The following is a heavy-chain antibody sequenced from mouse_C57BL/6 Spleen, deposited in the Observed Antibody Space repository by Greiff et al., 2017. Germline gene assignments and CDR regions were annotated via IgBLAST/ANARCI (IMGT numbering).Heavy chain of an antibody. CDR3: ARSNLFAY. D-gene: IGHD2-5*01. J-gene: IGHJ3*01. CDR2: IDPSDSYT. CDR1: GYTFTSYW. Sequence: QQSCKASGYTFTSYWMQWVKQRPGQGLEWIGEIDPSDSYTNYNQKFKGKATLTVDTSSSTAYMQLSSLTSEDSAVYYCARSNLFAYWGQGTLVTVSA. V-gene: IGHV1-50*01.